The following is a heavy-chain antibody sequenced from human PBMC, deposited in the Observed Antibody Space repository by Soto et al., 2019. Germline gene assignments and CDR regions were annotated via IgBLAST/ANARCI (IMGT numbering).Heavy chain of an antibody. D-gene: IGHD6-6*01. CDR1: GGNSGGHG. CDR2: ISSNGVGT. J-gene: IGHJ6*03. V-gene: IGHV3-64*01. Sequence: WGPMRVSWAAAGGNSGGHGRGWVRQAPGKGLEYVSGISSNGVGTYYANSVQGRFTISRDNSKNTVYLQMGSLRPEDMAVYYCARRARPDFYYMDVWGKGTTVTVSS. CDR3: ARRARPDFYYMDV.